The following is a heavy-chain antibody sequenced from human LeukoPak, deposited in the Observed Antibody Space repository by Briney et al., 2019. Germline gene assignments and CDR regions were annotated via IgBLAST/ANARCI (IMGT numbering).Heavy chain of an antibody. Sequence: ASVKVSCKASGYTFTGYYMHWVRQAPGQGLEWMGWINPNSGGTNYAQKFQGRVTMTRDTSINTAYMEESRLRSDDTAVYYCARLIPYCTNDICNAFDYWGQGTLVTVSS. D-gene: IGHD2-8*01. J-gene: IGHJ4*02. V-gene: IGHV1-2*02. CDR1: GYTFTGYY. CDR3: ARLIPYCTNDICNAFDY. CDR2: INPNSGGT.